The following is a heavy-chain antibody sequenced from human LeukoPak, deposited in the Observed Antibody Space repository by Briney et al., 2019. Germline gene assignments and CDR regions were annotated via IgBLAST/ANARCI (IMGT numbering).Heavy chain of an antibody. Sequence: SVKVSCKASGGTFSSYAISWVRQAPGQGLEWMGRIIPIFGTANYAQKFQGRVTITTDESTSTAYMELSILRSENTAVYYCARSSPKDSSSWFDYFDYWGQGTLVTVSS. CDR2: IIPIFGTA. J-gene: IGHJ4*02. CDR3: ARSSPKDSSSWFDYFDY. D-gene: IGHD6-13*01. V-gene: IGHV1-69*05. CDR1: GGTFSSYA.